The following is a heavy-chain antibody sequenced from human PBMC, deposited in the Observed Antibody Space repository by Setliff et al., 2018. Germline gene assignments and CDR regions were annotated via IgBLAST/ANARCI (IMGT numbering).Heavy chain of an antibody. V-gene: IGHV4-61*02. D-gene: IGHD3-3*01. CDR2: IYTDGST. CDR1: GDSISGAKYH. Sequence: SSETLSLTCTVSGDSISGAKYHWSWIRQSAGKGLECIGRIYTDGSTKYNPSLNSRVALSIDTSKNQFSLRLSSVTAADTAVYFCARVTGFLYMDVWGKGTTVTVSS. J-gene: IGHJ6*03. CDR3: ARVTGFLYMDV.